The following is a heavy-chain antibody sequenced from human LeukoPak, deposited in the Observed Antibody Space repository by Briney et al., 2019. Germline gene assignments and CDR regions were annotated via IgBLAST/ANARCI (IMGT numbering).Heavy chain of an antibody. CDR2: IYYSEST. CDR3: ARGGSSWDFDY. V-gene: IGHV4-59*01. J-gene: IGHJ4*02. Sequence: PSETLSLTCTVSGGTISSYYWSWIRQPPGKGLEWIGYIYYSESTNYNPSLKSRVTISVDTSKNQFSLKLSSVTAADTAVYYCARGGSSWDFDYWGQGTLVTVSS. D-gene: IGHD6-13*01. CDR1: GGTISSYY.